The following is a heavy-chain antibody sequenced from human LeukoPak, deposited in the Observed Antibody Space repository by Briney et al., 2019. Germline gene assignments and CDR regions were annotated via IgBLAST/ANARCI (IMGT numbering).Heavy chain of an antibody. D-gene: IGHD3-10*01. V-gene: IGHV3-33*08. Sequence: GVSLRLSCAVSGFNVRTSYMSWVRQAAGKGLEWVAVLYYDGSNTDYADSVKGRFTISRDTSKNTLYLQMNSLRAEDTAVYYCARSTGNYYNYDAFNIWGQGTMVTISS. J-gene: IGHJ3*02. CDR3: ARSTGNYYNYDAFNI. CDR2: LYYDGSNT. CDR1: GFNVRTSY.